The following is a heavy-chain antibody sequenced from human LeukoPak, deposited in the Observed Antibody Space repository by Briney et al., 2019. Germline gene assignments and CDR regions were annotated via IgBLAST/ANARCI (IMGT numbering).Heavy chain of an antibody. V-gene: IGHV1-46*01. D-gene: IGHD3-9*01. Sequence: ASVKVSCKASGYTFTSYYMHWVRQAPGQGLEWMGIINPNAGTTSYAQKFQGRVTVTRDTSTSTAYMELRSLRSDDTAVYYCARDDTYYDILTGYYKGPLDYWGQGTLVTVSS. CDR3: ARDDTYYDILTGYYKGPLDY. J-gene: IGHJ4*02. CDR1: GYTFTSYY. CDR2: INPNAGTT.